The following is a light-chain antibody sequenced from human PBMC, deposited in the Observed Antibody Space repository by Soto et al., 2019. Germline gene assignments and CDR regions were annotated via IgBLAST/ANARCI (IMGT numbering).Light chain of an antibody. CDR3: QQSYSTPWT. V-gene: IGKV1-39*01. CDR1: QDISNY. Sequence: DIKMTQSPSSLSASVGDRVTITCQASQDISNYLNWYQQKPGKAPKLLIYAASTLQSGVPSRFSGSGSGTDFTLTISSLQPEDFATYYCQQSYSTPWTFGQGTKVDIK. J-gene: IGKJ1*01. CDR2: AAS.